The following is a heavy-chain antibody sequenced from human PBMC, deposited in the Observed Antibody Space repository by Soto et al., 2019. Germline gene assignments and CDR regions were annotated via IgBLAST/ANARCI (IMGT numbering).Heavy chain of an antibody. CDR2: INAGNGNT. D-gene: IGHD6-19*01. Sequence: ASVKVSCKDSGYTFTSYAIHWVRQAPGQRLEWMGWINAGNGNTKYSQKFQGRVTITRDTSASTAYMELSSLRSEDTAVYYCVRTTGYSSGPFDYWGQGTLVTVSS. CDR1: GYTFTSYA. J-gene: IGHJ4*02. CDR3: VRTTGYSSGPFDY. V-gene: IGHV1-3*01.